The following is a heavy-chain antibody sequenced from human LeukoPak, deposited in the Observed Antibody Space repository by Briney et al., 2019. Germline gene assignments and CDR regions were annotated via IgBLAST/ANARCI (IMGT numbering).Heavy chain of an antibody. CDR2: ISSSSSTI. CDR1: GFTFSSYS. V-gene: IGHV3-48*01. CDR3: APKMYYYDSSAYYPFDY. J-gene: IGHJ4*02. D-gene: IGHD3-22*01. Sequence: GGSLRLSCTASGFTFSSYSMNWVRQTPGKGLEWVSYISSSSSTIHYADSVKGRLTISRDNAKNSLYLEMNSLRAEDTAVYYCAPKMYYYDSSAYYPFDYWGQGTLVTVSS.